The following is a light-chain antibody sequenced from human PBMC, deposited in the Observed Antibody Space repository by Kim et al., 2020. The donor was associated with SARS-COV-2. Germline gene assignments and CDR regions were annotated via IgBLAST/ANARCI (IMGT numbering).Light chain of an antibody. V-gene: IGLV3-19*01. J-gene: IGLJ3*02. Sequence: SSELTQDPAVSVALGQTVRITCQGDSLRSYYASWYQQKPGQAHVLVIYGKNNRPSGIPDRFSGSSSGNTASLTITGAQAEDEADYYCNSRDSSGNHLVFGAVTQLSVL. CDR2: GKN. CDR1: SLRSYY. CDR3: NSRDSSGNHLV.